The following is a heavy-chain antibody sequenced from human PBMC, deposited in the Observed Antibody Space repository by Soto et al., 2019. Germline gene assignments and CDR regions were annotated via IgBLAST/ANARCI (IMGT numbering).Heavy chain of an antibody. D-gene: IGHD6-19*01. V-gene: IGHV3-7*05. CDR3: ARDVLAVAGIVNY. CDR2: IMQDGSEK. Sequence: GSLRLSCVASGFTFSSYWMSWVRQAPGKGLEWVANIMQDGSEKYYVDSVKGRFTISRDNAKNSLFLQMNSLRAEDTAVYYWARDVLAVAGIVNYWGLGTRVTVSS. CDR1: GFTFSSYW. J-gene: IGHJ4*02.